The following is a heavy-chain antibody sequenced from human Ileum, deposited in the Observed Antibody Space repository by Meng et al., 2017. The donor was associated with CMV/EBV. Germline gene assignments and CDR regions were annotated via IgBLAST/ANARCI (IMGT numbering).Heavy chain of an antibody. J-gene: IGHJ4*02. CDR2: INSDGSTT. CDR3: ARDSGYSGSDLDY. V-gene: IGHV3-74*01. Sequence: GESLKISCAASGFTFSSYLMHWVRQAPGKGLVWVSRINSDGSTTNYAGSVKGRFTISRDNAKHTLYLQMNSLRAEDTAVYYCARDSGYSGSDLDYWGQGTLVTVSS. D-gene: IGHD1-26*01. CDR1: GFTFSSYL.